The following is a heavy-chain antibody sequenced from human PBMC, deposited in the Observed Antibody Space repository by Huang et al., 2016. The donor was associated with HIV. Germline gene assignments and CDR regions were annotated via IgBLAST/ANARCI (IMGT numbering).Heavy chain of an antibody. Sequence: QVQLVESGGGVVQPGRSLRLSCAALGFIFSNYGMHWVRQAPGKGLEGVALISYDGSNKYYTDSVKGRFSISRDNSKNTLYLQMNSLRAEDTAVYYCALKGDSSGWEYFRHWGQGTLVTVSS. V-gene: IGHV3-30*03. CDR1: GFIFSNYG. D-gene: IGHD6-19*01. CDR3: ALKGDSSGWEYFRH. CDR2: ISYDGSNK. J-gene: IGHJ1*01.